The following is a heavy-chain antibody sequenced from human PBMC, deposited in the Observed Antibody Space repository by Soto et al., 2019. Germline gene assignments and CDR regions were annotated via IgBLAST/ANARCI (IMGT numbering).Heavy chain of an antibody. CDR2: ISAYNGNT. CDR3: ARVSTPGYSSSWYAPFDY. J-gene: IGHJ4*02. Sequence: QVQLVPSGAEVKKHGASVKVYCKASGYTFTSYGISWVRQAPGQGLEWMGWISAYNGNTNYAQKLQGIVTMTTDTSTSTAYMELRSLRSDDTAVYYCARVSTPGYSSSWYAPFDYWGQGTLVTVSS. CDR1: GYTFTSYG. D-gene: IGHD6-13*01. V-gene: IGHV1-18*01.